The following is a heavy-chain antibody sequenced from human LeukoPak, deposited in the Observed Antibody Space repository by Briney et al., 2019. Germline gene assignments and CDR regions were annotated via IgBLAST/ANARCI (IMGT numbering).Heavy chain of an antibody. D-gene: IGHD2-15*01. CDR3: ASGGSFDY. CDR2: IYSGGST. V-gene: IGHV3-53*01. CDR1: GFTFSSYA. J-gene: IGHJ4*02. Sequence: AGGSLRLSCAASGFTFSSYAMSWVRQAPGKGLEWVSVIYSGGSTYYADSVKGRFTISRDNSKNTLYLQMNSLRAEDTAVYYCASGGSFDYWGQGTLVTVSS.